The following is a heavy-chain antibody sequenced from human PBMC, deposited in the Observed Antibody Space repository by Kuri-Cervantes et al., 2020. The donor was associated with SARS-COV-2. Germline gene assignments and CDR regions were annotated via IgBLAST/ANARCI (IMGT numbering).Heavy chain of an antibody. D-gene: IGHD2-2*01. V-gene: IGHV4-39*01. J-gene: IGHJ6*02. CDR2: IYYSGST. CDR3: ASRSYQLLAYYYYGMDV. CDR1: GGSISSSSYY. Sequence: SETLSLTCTVSGGSISSSSYYWGWIRQPPGKGLEWIGSIYYSGSTYYNPSLKSRVTISVDTSKNQFSLKLSSMTAADTAVYYCASRSYQLLAYYYYGMDVWGQGTTVTVSS.